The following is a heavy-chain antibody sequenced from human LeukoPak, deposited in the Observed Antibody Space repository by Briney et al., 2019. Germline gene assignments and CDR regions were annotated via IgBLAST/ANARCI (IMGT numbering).Heavy chain of an antibody. CDR3: ARDMVGAPTAIDY. CDR2: INPNSGGT. J-gene: IGHJ4*02. CDR1: GYTFSDYY. V-gene: IGHV1-2*02. Sequence: ASVKVSCKASGYTFSDYYIHWVRQAPGQGLEWMGWINPNSGGTHYVQKFQVRVTMTRDTSISTSYMELSRLRSDDTAVYYCARDMVGAPTAIDYWGQGTLVTVSS. D-gene: IGHD1-26*01.